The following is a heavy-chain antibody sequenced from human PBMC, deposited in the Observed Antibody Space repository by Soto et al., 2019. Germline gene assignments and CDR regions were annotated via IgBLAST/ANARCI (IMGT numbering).Heavy chain of an antibody. V-gene: IGHV1-69*01. CDR1: GGTFSRHA. CDR3: ARDDAPEVVAATLFY. Sequence: QVQLVQSGAEVRKPGSSVKVSCKASGGTFSRHAISWVRQAPGQGLEWMGGIIPIFGTANHAQKFQGRVTIIADESTSTVYMELSSLRSEDTTVYYCARDDAPEVVAATLFYWGQGTLVTVSS. CDR2: IIPIFGTA. J-gene: IGHJ4*02. D-gene: IGHD2-15*01.